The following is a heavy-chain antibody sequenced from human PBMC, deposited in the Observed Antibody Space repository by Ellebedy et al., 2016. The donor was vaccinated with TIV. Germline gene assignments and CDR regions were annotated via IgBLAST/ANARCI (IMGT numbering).Heavy chain of an antibody. D-gene: IGHD3-22*01. J-gene: IGHJ4*02. CDR1: GYTFTAYY. CDR3: ARDYYDSSGYPLH. V-gene: IGHV1-2*02. CDR2: INPNSGGT. Sequence: ASVKVSXXASGYTFTAYYMHWVRQAPGQGLEWVGWINPNSGGTSYAQKFQGRVTMTRDTSISTAYMELSRLRSDDTAVYYCARDYYDSSGYPLHWGQGTLVTVSS.